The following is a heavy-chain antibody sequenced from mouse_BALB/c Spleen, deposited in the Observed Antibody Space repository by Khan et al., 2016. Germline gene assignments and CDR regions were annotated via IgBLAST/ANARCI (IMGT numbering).Heavy chain of an antibody. Sequence: QVQLKQSGAELMKPGASVKISCKATGYTFNSCWIEWVKQRPGHGLEWIGEILPGTDTTDYNEKFKDRAAFTADTSSNTAYMQLSSRTSEDYAVYSGAREELGYRFVYWGQGTQVTVSA. J-gene: IGHJ3*01. CDR3: AREELGYRFVY. CDR1: GYTFNSCW. CDR2: ILPGTDTT. D-gene: IGHD3-1*01. V-gene: IGHV1-9*01.